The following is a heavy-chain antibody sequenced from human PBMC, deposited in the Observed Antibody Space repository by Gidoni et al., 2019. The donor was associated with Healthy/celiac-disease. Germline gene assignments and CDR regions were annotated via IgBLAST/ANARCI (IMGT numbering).Heavy chain of an antibody. D-gene: IGHD6-13*01. CDR1: GNTHTGDY. Sequence: QAQQEQAGAEVKKPGAAVKVYWKATGNTHTGDYMHWVRQAPGQGLEWMGWIVPTSGGTNYAQKFQGSVTMTRDTSISSAYMELRRLRSDDTAVYYFATEGYSSSWGADAFDIWGQGTMVTVSS. CDR2: IVPTSGGT. CDR3: ATEGYSSSWGADAFDI. V-gene: IGHV1-2*02. J-gene: IGHJ3*02.